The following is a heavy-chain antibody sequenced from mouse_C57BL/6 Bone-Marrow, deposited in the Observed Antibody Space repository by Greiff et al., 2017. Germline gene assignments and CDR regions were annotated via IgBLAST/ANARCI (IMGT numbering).Heavy chain of an antibody. D-gene: IGHD1-1*01. Sequence: QVQLKESVPGILQSSQTLSLTCSFSGFSLSTSGMGVSWIRQPSGKGLEWLAHIYWDDDKRYNPSLKSRLTISKDTSRNQVFLKITSVDTADTATYYCARSLTTVVATDAMDYWGQGTSVTVSS. CDR3: ARSLTTVVATDAMDY. V-gene: IGHV8-12*01. CDR1: GFSLSTSGMG. CDR2: IYWDDDK. J-gene: IGHJ4*01.